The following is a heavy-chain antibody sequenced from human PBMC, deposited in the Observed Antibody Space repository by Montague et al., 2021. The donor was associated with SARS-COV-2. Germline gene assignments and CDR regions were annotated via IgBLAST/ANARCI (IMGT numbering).Heavy chain of an antibody. V-gene: IGHV4-4*02. CDR1: GGSISSSNW. J-gene: IGHJ4*02. D-gene: IGHD3-10*01. CDR3: ASRGAGWFGSNPERFDY. Sequence: SETLSLTCAVSGGSISSSNWWSWVRQPPGKGLEWIGEIYHSGSTXXNPSLKSRVTISVDKSKNQFSLKLSSVTAADTAVYYCASRGAGWFGSNPERFDYWGQGTLVTVFS. CDR2: IYHSGST.